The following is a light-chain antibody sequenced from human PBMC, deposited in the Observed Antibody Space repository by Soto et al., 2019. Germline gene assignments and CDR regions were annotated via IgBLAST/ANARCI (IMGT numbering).Light chain of an antibody. CDR2: AAS. CDR1: QAIRND. J-gene: IGKJ4*01. V-gene: IGKV1-16*01. Sequence: DIQMTQSPSSVSASVGDRVTITCRASQAIRNDLAWFQQKPGKAPKSLIYAASNLQSGVPSRFSVSGSGTDFTLTISSLQPEDFATYYCQQLNTYPLTFGGGTKVDI. CDR3: QQLNTYPLT.